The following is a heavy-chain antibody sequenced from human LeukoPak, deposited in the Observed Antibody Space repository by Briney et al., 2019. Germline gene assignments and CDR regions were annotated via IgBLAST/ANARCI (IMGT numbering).Heavy chain of an antibody. CDR1: GYTFTSYG. Sequence: GASVKVSCKASGYTFTSYGISWVRQAPGQGLEWMGWISAYNGNTNYAQKLQGRVTMTTDTSTSTAYMELRSLRSDDTAVYYCARDSLIDCSSTSCYFSWFDPWGQGTLVTVSS. CDR3: ARDSLIDCSSTSCYFSWFDP. J-gene: IGHJ5*02. D-gene: IGHD2-2*01. V-gene: IGHV1-18*01. CDR2: ISAYNGNT.